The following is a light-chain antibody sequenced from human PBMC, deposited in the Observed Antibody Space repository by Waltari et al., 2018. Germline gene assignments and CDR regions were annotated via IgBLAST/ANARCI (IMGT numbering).Light chain of an antibody. V-gene: IGLV8-61*01. CDR1: SGSLSTTSY. Sequence: QTVVTQEPSLSVSPGGTVTLTCALSSGSLSTTSYATWYQQTPGQAPRTLVSKANARSSGVTDRFSGAMRGNTAALTITGAQADDESDYYCALDMGSGIWVFGGGTRLTVL. CDR3: ALDMGSGIWV. J-gene: IGLJ3*02. CDR2: KAN.